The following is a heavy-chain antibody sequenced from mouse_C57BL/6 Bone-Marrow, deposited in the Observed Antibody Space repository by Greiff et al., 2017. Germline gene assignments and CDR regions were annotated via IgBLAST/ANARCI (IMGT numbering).Heavy chain of an antibody. CDR1: GFNIKDDY. J-gene: IGHJ3*01. D-gene: IGHD2-3*01. Sequence: EVQLQQSGAELVRPGASVKLSCTASGFNIKDDYMHWVKQRPEQGLEWIGWIDPENGDTEYASKFQGKATITADTSSNTAYLQLSSLTSEDTAVYYCTTFYDGYFLWFAYWGQGTLVTVSA. CDR3: TTFYDGYFLWFAY. V-gene: IGHV14-4*01. CDR2: IDPENGDT.